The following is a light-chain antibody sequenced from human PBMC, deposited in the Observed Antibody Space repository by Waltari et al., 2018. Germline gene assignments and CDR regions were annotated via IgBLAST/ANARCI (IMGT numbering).Light chain of an antibody. J-gene: IGKJ1*01. CDR3: QQRNSYPRT. Sequence: DIQMTQSPSSLSASVGDKFTITCRASQGISNALAWYQQKPGKAPNLLLYAAPTFQSGDPSRVGSRGSGTDCTLTISALQPEDFAVYYCQQRNSYPRTFGQGTKVEIK. CDR2: AAP. V-gene: IGKV1-9*01. CDR1: QGISNA.